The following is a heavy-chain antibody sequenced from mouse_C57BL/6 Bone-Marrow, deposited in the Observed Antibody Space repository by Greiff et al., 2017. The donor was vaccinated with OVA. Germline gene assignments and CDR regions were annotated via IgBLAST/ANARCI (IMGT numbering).Heavy chain of an antibody. D-gene: IGHD2-3*01. CDR2: ISYSGST. J-gene: IGHJ2*01. CDR1: GYSITSGYD. Sequence: EVKLMESGPGMVKPSQSLSLTCTVTGYSITSGYDWHWIRHFPGKKLEWMGYISYSGSTNYNPSLKSRISITHDTSKNHFFLKLNSVTTEDTATYYCAREEVYDGYYFDYWGQGTTLTVSS. V-gene: IGHV3-1*01. CDR3: AREEVYDGYYFDY.